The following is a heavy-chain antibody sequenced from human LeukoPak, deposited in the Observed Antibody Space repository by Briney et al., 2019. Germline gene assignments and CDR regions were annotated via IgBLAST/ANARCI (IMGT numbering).Heavy chain of an antibody. V-gene: IGHV4-39*01. CDR1: GGSISSSSYY. Sequence: SETLSLTCTVSGGSISSSSYYWGWIRQPPGKGLDWIGSIYYGGSTYYNPSLKSRVTISVDTSKNQFSLKLSSVTAADTAVYYCVGTMIAVEENGGYYYYYMDVWGKGTTVTISS. CDR2: IYYGGST. CDR3: VGTMIAVEENGGYYYYYMDV. D-gene: IGHD3-22*01. J-gene: IGHJ6*03.